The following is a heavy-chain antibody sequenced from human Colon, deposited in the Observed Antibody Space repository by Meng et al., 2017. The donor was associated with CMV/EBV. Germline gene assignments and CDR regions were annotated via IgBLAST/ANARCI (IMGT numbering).Heavy chain of an antibody. Sequence: SETLSLTCTVSGGSIVDTYAYWGWVRQSPGKGREWIANIYFSGTTHYNPSLKSRVTISVDTSKNQFSLRLSSLTAADTAVYYCARAAYTPPIVGALGSWGQGTLVTVSS. J-gene: IGHJ5*01. CDR3: ARAAYTPPIVGALGS. CDR2: IYFSGTT. V-gene: IGHV4-39*07. D-gene: IGHD1-26*01. CDR1: GGSIVDTYAY.